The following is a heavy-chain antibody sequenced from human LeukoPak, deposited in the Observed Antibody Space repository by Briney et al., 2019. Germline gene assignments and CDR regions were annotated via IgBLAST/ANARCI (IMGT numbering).Heavy chain of an antibody. Sequence: ASVKVSCKASGYTFTSYGISWVRQAPGQGLEWMGWISAYNGNTNYAQKLQGRVTMTTDTSTSTAYMELRSLRSDDTAVYYCASGHCSSTSCYLYYYRDVWGKGTTVTVSS. V-gene: IGHV1-18*01. CDR1: GYTFTSYG. CDR2: ISAYNGNT. D-gene: IGHD2-2*03. J-gene: IGHJ6*03. CDR3: ASGHCSSTSCYLYYYRDV.